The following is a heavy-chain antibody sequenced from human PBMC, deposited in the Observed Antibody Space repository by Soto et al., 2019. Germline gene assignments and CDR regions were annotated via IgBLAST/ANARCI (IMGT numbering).Heavy chain of an antibody. D-gene: IGHD6-13*01. V-gene: IGHV1-2*04. CDR1: GDILTGYY. CDR3: ASPDSSYSSSRWPLDY. Sequence: GASVKVSCKASGDILTGYYMHWVRQAPGQGLEWMGWINHNSVGTNYAQNFQGWVTMTRDTSISTAYMELSRLTSDDTAMYYCASPDSSYSSSRWPLDYWRQGTLVTVSS. CDR2: INHNSVGT. J-gene: IGHJ4*02.